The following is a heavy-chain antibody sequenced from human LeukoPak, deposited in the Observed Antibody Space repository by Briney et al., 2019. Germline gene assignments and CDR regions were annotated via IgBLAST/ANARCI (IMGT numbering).Heavy chain of an antibody. V-gene: IGHV3-33*01. Sequence: GGSLRLSCAASGFTFSSYGMHWVRQAPGKGLEWVAVIWYDGSNKYYADSVKGRFTISRDNSKNTLYVQMNSLRAEDTAVYYRARDYDSSGFSPSNWGQGTLVTVSS. CDR1: GFTFSSYG. D-gene: IGHD3-22*01. J-gene: IGHJ4*02. CDR3: ARDYDSSGFSPSN. CDR2: IWYDGSNK.